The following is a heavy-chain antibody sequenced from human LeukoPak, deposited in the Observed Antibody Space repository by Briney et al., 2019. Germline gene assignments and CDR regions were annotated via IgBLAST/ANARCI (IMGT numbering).Heavy chain of an antibody. CDR3: ARGAGATANDY. CDR1: GGSISSGDYY. V-gene: IGHV4-30-4*08. J-gene: IGHJ4*02. Sequence: PSQTLSLTFTVPGGSISSGDYYWSWIRQPPGKGLEWIGYIYYSGSTYYNPSLKSRVTISVDTSKNQFSLKLSSVTAADTAVYYCARGAGATANDYWGQGTLVTVSS. D-gene: IGHD5-18*01. CDR2: IYYSGST.